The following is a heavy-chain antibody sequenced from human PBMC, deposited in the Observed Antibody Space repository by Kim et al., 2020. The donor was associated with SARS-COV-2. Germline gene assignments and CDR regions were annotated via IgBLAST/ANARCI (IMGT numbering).Heavy chain of an antibody. CDR2: INYSGDT. Sequence: SETLSLTCAVYVGSFNTHKWNWSRQPPGKGLEWIGEINYSGDTSYNSSLQGRITLSIDTSKNQFSLELTYVTAADTAVYYCARGARHPGQSSGWFDPQYYYYYMDVWGTGTPVTVSS. CDR3: ARGARHPGQSSGWFDPQYYYYYMDV. J-gene: IGHJ6*03. CDR1: VGSFNTHK. D-gene: IGHD6-19*01. V-gene: IGHV4-34*01.